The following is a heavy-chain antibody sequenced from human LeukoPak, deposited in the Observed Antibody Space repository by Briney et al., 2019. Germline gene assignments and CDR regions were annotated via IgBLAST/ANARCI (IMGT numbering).Heavy chain of an antibody. CDR1: GGSISTYY. V-gene: IGHV4-59*08. J-gene: IGHJ2*01. CDR3: ARLIGGVGYFDL. Sequence: SETLSLTCTVSGGSISTYYWSWIRQPPGKGLEWIGYIHYSGTTNYSPSLKSRVAISIDTSKNQFSLKLSSVTAADTAVYYCARLIGGVGYFDLWGRGTLVTVS. CDR2: IHYSGTT.